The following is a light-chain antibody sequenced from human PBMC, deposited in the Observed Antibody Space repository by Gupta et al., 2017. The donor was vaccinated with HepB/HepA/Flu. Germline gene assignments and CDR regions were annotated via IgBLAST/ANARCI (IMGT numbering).Light chain of an antibody. V-gene: IGKV1-39*01. Sequence: DIHMTQSPSSPSSSIGDRVTINCRASQNINTYLAWYQQKPGKAPKHLINSASCMQSGVPSRLSGSGSAAKDTLTISSLQQEEDAIYYCQQKYYTTWTFGQGTKVEV. CDR2: SAS. J-gene: IGKJ1*01. CDR3: QQKYYTTWT. CDR1: QNINTY.